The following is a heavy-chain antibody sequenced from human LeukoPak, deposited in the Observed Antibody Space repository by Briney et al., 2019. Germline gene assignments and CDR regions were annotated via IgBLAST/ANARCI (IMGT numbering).Heavy chain of an antibody. V-gene: IGHV5-51*01. CDR1: GYSLTSYW. D-gene: IGHD3-22*01. CDR3: ARGSAYYYDSSGLGAFDI. Sequence: AGESLKLYCKCTGYSLTSYWIGWVRPMPGTGLEWMGNIYPGDSDTRYSPSFQGQVTISADKSISTAYLQWSSLKASDTAMYYCARGSAYYYDSSGLGAFDIWGQGTMVTVSS. J-gene: IGHJ3*02. CDR2: IYPGDSDT.